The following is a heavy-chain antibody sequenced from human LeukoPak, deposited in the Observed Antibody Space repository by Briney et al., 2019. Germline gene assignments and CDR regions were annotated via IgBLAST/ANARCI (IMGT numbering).Heavy chain of an antibody. V-gene: IGHV1-69*13. J-gene: IGHJ4*02. Sequence: GASVEVSCKASGGTFSNYAINWVRQAPGQGLEWLGGIIPIYGTTNYGQTFQGRVTITADESTTTAYMELSSLRSEDTALYYCATPHKYYDVWRGYCPFDNWGQGTLVTVSS. D-gene: IGHD3-3*01. CDR2: IIPIYGTT. CDR1: GGTFSNYA. CDR3: ATPHKYYDVWRGYCPFDN.